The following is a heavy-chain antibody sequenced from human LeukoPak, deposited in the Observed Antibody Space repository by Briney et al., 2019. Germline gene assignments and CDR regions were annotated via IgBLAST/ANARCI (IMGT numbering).Heavy chain of an antibody. J-gene: IGHJ3*02. V-gene: IGHV4-59*01. D-gene: IGHD2-21*01. CDR1: GGSISSYY. Sequence: SETLSLTCTVSGGSISSYYWSWIRQPPGKGLEWIGYIYYSGSTNYNPSLKSRVTISVDTSKNQFSLKLSSVTAADTAVYYCARVIVSDAFDIWGQGTMVTVSS. CDR3: ARVIVSDAFDI. CDR2: IYYSGST.